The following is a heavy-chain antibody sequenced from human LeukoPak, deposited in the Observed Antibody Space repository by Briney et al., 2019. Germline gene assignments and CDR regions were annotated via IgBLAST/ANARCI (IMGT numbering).Heavy chain of an antibody. J-gene: IGHJ4*02. V-gene: IGHV1-18*01. CDR2: ISAYNGNT. Sequence: ASVKVSCKASGYTFTRYGISWVRQAPGQGLEWMGWISAYNGNTNYAQKLQGRVTMTTDTSTSTAYMELRSLRSDDTAVYYCARDRVYCSGGSCYLDYWGQGTLVTVSS. D-gene: IGHD2-15*01. CDR3: ARDRVYCSGGSCYLDY. CDR1: GYTFTRYG.